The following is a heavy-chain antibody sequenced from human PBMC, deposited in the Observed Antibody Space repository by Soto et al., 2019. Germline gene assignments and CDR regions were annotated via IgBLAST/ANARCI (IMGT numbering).Heavy chain of an antibody. J-gene: IGHJ6*02. CDR1: GFTVSSNY. CDR2: IYSGGST. D-gene: IGHD3-3*01. V-gene: IGHV3-53*01. Sequence: GGSLRLSCAASGFTVSSNYMSWVRQAPGKGLEWVSVIYSGGSTYYADSVKGRFTISRDNSKNTLYLQMNSLRAEDTAVYYCARVGFWSATIPGYYYYGMDVWGQGTTVTVSS. CDR3: ARVGFWSATIPGYYYYGMDV.